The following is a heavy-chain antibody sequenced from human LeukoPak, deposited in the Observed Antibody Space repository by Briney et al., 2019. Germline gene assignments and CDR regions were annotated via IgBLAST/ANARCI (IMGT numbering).Heavy chain of an antibody. V-gene: IGHV1-18*01. J-gene: IGHJ6*02. CDR2: ISAYNGNT. CDR3: ARELSGGGSAWLSYYYGMDV. Sequence: GASVKVSCKASGYTFTSYGISWVRQAPGQGLEWMGWISAYNGNTNYAQKLQGRVTMTTDTSTSTAYMELRSLRSDDTAVYYCARELSGGGSAWLSYYYGMDVWGQGTTVTVSS. CDR1: GYTFTSYG. D-gene: IGHD2-15*01.